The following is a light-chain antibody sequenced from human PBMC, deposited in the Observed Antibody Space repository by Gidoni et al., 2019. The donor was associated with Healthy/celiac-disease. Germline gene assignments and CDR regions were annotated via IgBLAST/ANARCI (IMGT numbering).Light chain of an antibody. CDR1: LDISNY. CDR2: DAS. J-gene: IGKJ2*01. CDR3: QQYDTLPYT. V-gene: IGKV1-33*01. Sequence: DNEMTQSPSSLSASVGDRVSITCQARLDISNYLNCYPQQPGRAPKLLIYDASNLETGVPSRFSGSGSVTVFTFTISRLPPGDIASYSCQQYDTLPYTFGPGTKLEIK.